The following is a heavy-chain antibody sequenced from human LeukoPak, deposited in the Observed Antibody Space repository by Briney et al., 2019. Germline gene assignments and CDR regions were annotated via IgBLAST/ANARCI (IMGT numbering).Heavy chain of an antibody. Sequence: SETLSLTCTVSGGSISTSNYYWSWIRQPPGKGLEWIGYIYYSGSTNYNPSLKSRVTISVDTSKNQFSLKLSSVTAADTAVYYCARTEPEYAHGNAFDIWGQGTMVTVSS. CDR3: ARTEPEYAHGNAFDI. J-gene: IGHJ3*02. D-gene: IGHD1-14*01. V-gene: IGHV4-61*01. CDR2: IYYSGST. CDR1: GGSISTSNYY.